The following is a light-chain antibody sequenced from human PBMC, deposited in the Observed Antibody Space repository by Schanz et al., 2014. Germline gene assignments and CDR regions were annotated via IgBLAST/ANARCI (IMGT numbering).Light chain of an antibody. CDR2: DVN. CDR1: RSDVGAYNY. J-gene: IGLJ3*02. V-gene: IGLV2-11*01. Sequence: QSALTQPRSVSGSPGQSVTISCAGDRSDVGAYNYVSWYQQHPGKAPKLIIYDVNKRPSGVPDRFSGSKSGNTASLTVSALQAEDEADYYCSSYAGSNNWVFGGGTKLTVL. CDR3: SSYAGSNNWV.